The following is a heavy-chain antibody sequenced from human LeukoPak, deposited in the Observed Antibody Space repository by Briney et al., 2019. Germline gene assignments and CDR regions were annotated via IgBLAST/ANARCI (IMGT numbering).Heavy chain of an antibody. J-gene: IGHJ2*01. CDR2: IKQDGSEK. D-gene: IGHD6-19*01. Sequence: PGGSLRLSCAASGFTFSSYAMHWVRQAPGKGLEWVANIKQDGSEKYYVDSVKGRFTISRDNAKNSLYLQMNSLRAEDTAVYYCARKRSGWLNWYFDLWGRGTLVTVSS. CDR3: ARKRSGWLNWYFDL. CDR1: GFTFSSYA. V-gene: IGHV3-7*03.